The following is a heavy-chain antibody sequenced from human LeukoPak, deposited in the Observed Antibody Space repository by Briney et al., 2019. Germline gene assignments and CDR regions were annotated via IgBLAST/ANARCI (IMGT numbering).Heavy chain of an antibody. D-gene: IGHD6-13*01. CDR2: IYHSGST. CDR1: GYSISSGYY. CDR3: AVVGIAAAGTWAGFDY. J-gene: IGHJ4*02. V-gene: IGHV4-38-2*01. Sequence: SKTLSLTCAVSGYSISSGYYWGWIRQPPGKGLEWIGSIYHSGSTYYNPSLKSRVTISVDTSKNQFSLKLSSVTAADTAVYYCAVVGIAAAGTWAGFDYWGQGTLVTVSS.